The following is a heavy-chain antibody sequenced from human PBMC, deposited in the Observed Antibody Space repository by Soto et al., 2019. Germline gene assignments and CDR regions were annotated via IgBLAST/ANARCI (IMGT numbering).Heavy chain of an antibody. D-gene: IGHD2-21*02. CDR1: GFTFSSYS. J-gene: IGHJ6*02. Sequence: QVQLVESGGGVVQPGRSLRLSCAASGFTFSSYSMHWVRQAPGKGLEWVAVISYDGSNKYYADSVKGRFTISRDNSKNTLYLQMNSLRAEDTAVYYCARDRSLVATQPYYYYYYGMDVWGQGTTVTVSS. V-gene: IGHV3-30-3*01. CDR2: ISYDGSNK. CDR3: ARDRSLVATQPYYYYYYGMDV.